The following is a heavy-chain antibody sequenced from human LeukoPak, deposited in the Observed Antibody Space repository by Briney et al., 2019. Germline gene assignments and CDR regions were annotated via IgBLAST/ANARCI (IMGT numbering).Heavy chain of an antibody. D-gene: IGHD2-15*01. J-gene: IGHJ6*02. V-gene: IGHV3-23*01. Sequence: GGSLRLSCAASGFTLSSYAMSWVRQAPGKGLEWVSAISGSGDSTYYADSVKGRFTISRDNSKNTLYLQMNSLRAEDTAVYYCAKDDCSGGSCRYVQGDYYYYGMDVWGQGTTVTVSS. CDR2: ISGSGDST. CDR1: GFTLSSYA. CDR3: AKDDCSGGSCRYVQGDYYYYGMDV.